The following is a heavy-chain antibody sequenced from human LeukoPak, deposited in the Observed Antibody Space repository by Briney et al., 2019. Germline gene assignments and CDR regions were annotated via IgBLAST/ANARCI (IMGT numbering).Heavy chain of an antibody. CDR3: ATANNYDSSGLLVVSFDY. CDR1: GYTLTELS. D-gene: IGHD3-22*01. V-gene: IGHV1-24*01. CDR2: FDPEDGET. Sequence: ASVKVSCKVSGYTLTELSMHWVRQAPGKGLEWMGGFDPEDGETIYAQKFQGRVTMTEDTSTDTAYMELSSLRSEDTAVYYCATANNYDSSGLLVVSFDYWGQGTLVTVSS. J-gene: IGHJ4*02.